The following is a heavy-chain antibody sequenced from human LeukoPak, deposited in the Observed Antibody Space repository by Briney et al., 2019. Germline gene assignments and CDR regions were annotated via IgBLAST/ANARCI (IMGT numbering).Heavy chain of an antibody. CDR3: ARDDPDYDFWRGPASNWFDP. CDR2: INPNSGGT. J-gene: IGHJ5*02. CDR1: GYTFTGYY. V-gene: IGHV1-2*02. Sequence: ASVKVSCKASGYTFTGYYMHWVRQAPGQGLEWMGWINPNSGGTNYAQKFQGRVTMTRDTSISTAYMELSRLRSDDTAVYYCARDDPDYDFWRGPASNWFDPWGQGTLVTVSS. D-gene: IGHD3-3*01.